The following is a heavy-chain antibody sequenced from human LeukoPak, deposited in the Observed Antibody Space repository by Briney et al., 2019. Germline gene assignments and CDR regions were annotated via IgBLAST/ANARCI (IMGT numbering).Heavy chain of an antibody. CDR3: ATYRPNFVYAIGSDAFDI. CDR2: FDPEDGET. J-gene: IGHJ3*02. CDR1: GYTLTELS. Sequence: GASVKVSCKVSGYTLTELSMHWVRQAPGKGLEWMGGFDPEDGETIYAQKFQGRVTMTEDTSTDTAYMELSSLRSEDTAVYYCATYRPNFVYAIGSDAFDIWGQGTMVTVSS. D-gene: IGHD2-8*01. V-gene: IGHV1-24*01.